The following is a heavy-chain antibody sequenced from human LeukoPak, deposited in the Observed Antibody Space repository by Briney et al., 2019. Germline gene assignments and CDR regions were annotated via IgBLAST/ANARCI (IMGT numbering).Heavy chain of an antibody. D-gene: IGHD3-22*01. CDR1: GGSISSSSYY. J-gene: IGHJ4*02. CDR3: ARRVTMIVVGDQYYFDY. V-gene: IGHV4-39*01. CDR2: IYYSGST. Sequence: SETLSLTCTVSGGSISSSSYYWGWIRQPPGKGLEWIGSIYYSGSTYYNPSLKSRVTISVDTSKNQFSLKLSSVTAADTAVYYCARRVTMIVVGDQYYFDYWGQGTLVTVSS.